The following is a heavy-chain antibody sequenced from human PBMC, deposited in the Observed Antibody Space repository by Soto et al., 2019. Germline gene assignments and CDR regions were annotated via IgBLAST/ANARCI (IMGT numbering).Heavy chain of an antibody. J-gene: IGHJ4*02. Sequence: VQLVESGGGVVQPGRSLRLSCAASGFTFSSYGKHWVRQAADKELEWVAIIWSDGSNKYYADSVKGRFTISRDNSKNTLYLQMNSLRVEDTAVYSCARRGSGTYSIDYCGQGTLVTVSS. CDR3: ARRGSGTYSIDY. CDR1: GFTFSSYG. CDR2: IWSDGSNK. D-gene: IGHD1-26*01. V-gene: IGHV3-33*01.